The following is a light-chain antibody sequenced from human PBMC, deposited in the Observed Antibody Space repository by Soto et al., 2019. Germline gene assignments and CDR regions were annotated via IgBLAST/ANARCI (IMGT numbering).Light chain of an antibody. Sequence: VLTQPPSASGTPGQRVTISCSGSSSNIGSNTVNWYQQLPGTAPKLLIYSNNQRPSGVPDRFSGSKSGTSASLAISGLQSEDEADYYCAAWDDSLNGPVFGGGTKLTV. CDR1: SSNIGSNT. J-gene: IGLJ2*01. V-gene: IGLV1-44*01. CDR3: AAWDDSLNGPV. CDR2: SNN.